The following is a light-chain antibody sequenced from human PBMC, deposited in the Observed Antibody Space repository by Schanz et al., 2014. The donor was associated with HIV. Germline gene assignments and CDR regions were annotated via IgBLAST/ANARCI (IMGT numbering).Light chain of an antibody. Sequence: EIVLTQSPGTVSLSPGERATLSCRASQSISTYLAWYQQRPGQSPRLLIYGASNRASGIPPRFSGSGSGTXFSLTISSLEPXXXXXXYCQQGGSWPLTFGGGTTVEIK. CDR1: QSISTY. V-gene: IGKV3-11*01. J-gene: IGKJ4*01. CDR2: GAS. CDR3: QQGGSWPLT.